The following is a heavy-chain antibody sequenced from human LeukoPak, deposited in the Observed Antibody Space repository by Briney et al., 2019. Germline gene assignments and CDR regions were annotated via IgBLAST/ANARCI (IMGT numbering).Heavy chain of an antibody. V-gene: IGHV4-34*01. D-gene: IGHD6-19*01. CDR3: AGEIAVAGAGY. CDR1: GGSFSGYY. CDR2: INHSGST. J-gene: IGHJ4*02. Sequence: PSETLSLTCAVYGGSFSGYYWSWIRQPPGKGLEWIGEINHSGSTNYNPSLKSRVAISVDTSKNQFSLKLSSVTAADTAVYYCAGEIAVAGAGYWGQGTLVTVSS.